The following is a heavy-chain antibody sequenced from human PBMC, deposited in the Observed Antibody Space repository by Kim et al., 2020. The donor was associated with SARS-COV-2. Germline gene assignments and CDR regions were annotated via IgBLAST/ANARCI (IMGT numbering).Heavy chain of an antibody. CDR1: GFTFSSYA. D-gene: IGHD1-26*01. V-gene: IGHV3-23*01. CDR3: AKTYLWKRELLRGGWFDP. Sequence: GGSLRLSCAASGFTFSSYAMSWVRQAPGKGLEWVSAISGSGGSTYYADSVKGRFTISRDNSKNTLYLQMNSLRAEDTAVYYCAKTYLWKRELLRGGWFDPWGQGTLVTVSS. J-gene: IGHJ5*02. CDR2: ISGSGGST.